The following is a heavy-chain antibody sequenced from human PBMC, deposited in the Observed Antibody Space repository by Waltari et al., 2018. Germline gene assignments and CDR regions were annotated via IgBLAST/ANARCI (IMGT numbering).Heavy chain of an antibody. CDR1: GFTFSSYA. CDR3: ARGWDIVVVVADAHFDY. CDR2: ISSSSSYI. Sequence: EVQLVESGGGLVQPGGSLRLSCAASGFTFSSYAMHWVRQAPGKGLEWVSSISSSSSYIYYADSVKGRFTISRDNAKNSLYLQMNSLRAEDTAVYYCARGWDIVVVVADAHFDYWGQGTLVTVSS. V-gene: IGHV3-21*03. D-gene: IGHD2-15*01. J-gene: IGHJ4*02.